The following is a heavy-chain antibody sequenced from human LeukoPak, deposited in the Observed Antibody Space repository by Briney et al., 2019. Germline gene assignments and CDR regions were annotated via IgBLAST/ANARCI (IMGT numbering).Heavy chain of an antibody. V-gene: IGHV4-34*01. CDR2: INHSGST. Sequence: PSETLSLICAVDGGSFSGYYWSWTRQPPGRGLGWIGEINHSGSTNYNPSLKSRVTISVDTSKNQFSLKLISVTAADTAVYYCARTRLDIVATTSSGGYHPWGQGTLVTVSS. J-gene: IGHJ5*02. CDR1: GGSFSGYY. D-gene: IGHD5-12*01. CDR3: ARTRLDIVATTSSGGYHP.